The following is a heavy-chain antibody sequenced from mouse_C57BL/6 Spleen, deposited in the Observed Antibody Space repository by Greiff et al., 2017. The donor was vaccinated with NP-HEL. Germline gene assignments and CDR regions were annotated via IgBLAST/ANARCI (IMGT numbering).Heavy chain of an antibody. CDR2: IDPSDSYT. D-gene: IGHD3-2*02. Sequence: QVQLQQPGAELVRPGTSVKLSCKASGYTFTSYWMHWVKQRPGQGLEWIGVIDPSDSYTNYTQKFKGKATLTVDTSSSTDYMQLSSLTSEDSAVYDCARRDSSGYYFDYWGQGTTLTVSS. CDR3: ARRDSSGYYFDY. CDR1: GYTFTSYW. J-gene: IGHJ2*01. V-gene: IGHV1-59*01.